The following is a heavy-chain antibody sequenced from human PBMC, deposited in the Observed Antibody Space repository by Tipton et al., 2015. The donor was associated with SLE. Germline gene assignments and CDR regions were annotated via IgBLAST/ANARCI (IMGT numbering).Heavy chain of an antibody. V-gene: IGHV4-34*01. CDR3: ARAPGYKGTFDI. CDR2: INHSGST. Sequence: LSCAFYRASISGYYCSWIRQSPGKGLEWIGDINHSGSTNYNPSLESRVTISADTSKNQFSLRLSSVTVADTAVYYCARAPGYKGTFDIWGPGTVVAVSS. J-gene: IGHJ3*02. D-gene: IGHD5-12*01. CDR1: RASISGYY.